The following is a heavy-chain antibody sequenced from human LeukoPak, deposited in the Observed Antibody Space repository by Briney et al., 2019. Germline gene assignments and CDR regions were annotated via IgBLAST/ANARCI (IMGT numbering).Heavy chain of an antibody. D-gene: IGHD4-23*01. CDR3: ARVPIGGLYYYYMDV. V-gene: IGHV3-21*01. J-gene: IGHJ6*03. Sequence: GGSLRLSCAASGFGFSSYSMNWVRQAPGKGLEWVSCISSSSSYIYYADSVKGRFTISRDNAKNSLYLQMNSLRAEDTAVYFCARVPIGGLYYYYMDVWGKGITVTVSS. CDR2: ISSSSSYI. CDR1: GFGFSSYS.